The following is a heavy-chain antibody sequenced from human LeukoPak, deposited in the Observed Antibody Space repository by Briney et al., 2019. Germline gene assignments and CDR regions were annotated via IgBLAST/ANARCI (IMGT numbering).Heavy chain of an antibody. CDR1: GCTCSRYW. CDR3: ARGSIAARPFGFDYYYYYMDV. CDR2: IKQEGSEK. V-gene: IGHV3-7*01. J-gene: IGHJ6*03. D-gene: IGHD6-6*01. Sequence: RCSLTLSCPACGCTCSRYWMSWLRQAPGKGLEWVANIKQEGSEKYYVDSVKGRFTISRDNAKNSLYLQMNSLRAEDTAVYYCARGSIAARPFGFDYYYYYMDVWGKGTTVTVSS.